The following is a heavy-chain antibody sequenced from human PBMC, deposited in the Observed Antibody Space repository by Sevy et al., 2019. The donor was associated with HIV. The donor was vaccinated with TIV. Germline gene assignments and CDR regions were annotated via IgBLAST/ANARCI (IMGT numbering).Heavy chain of an antibody. V-gene: IGHV4-39*01. Sequence: SETLSLTCTVSGGSISSSSYYWGWIRQPPGQGLEWIGSIYYSGSTYYNPSLKSRVTISVDTSKNQFSLRLSSVTAADTAVYYCARLPHDYGVVYYYGMDVWGQGTTVTVSS. D-gene: IGHD4-17*01. CDR1: GGSISSSSYY. CDR2: IYYSGST. J-gene: IGHJ6*02. CDR3: ARLPHDYGVVYYYGMDV.